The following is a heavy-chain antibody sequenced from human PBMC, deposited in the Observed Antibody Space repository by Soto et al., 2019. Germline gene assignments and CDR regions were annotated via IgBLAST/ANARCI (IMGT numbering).Heavy chain of an antibody. CDR3: VRATYFSDSSGYTRCFDY. Sequence: GASVKVSCKASGYTFTSYDIYWVRQATGQGLEWMGWMNPNTGNSGYAQKFQVRVTMTSDTSISTAHMELSSLRSEDTAVYYCVRATYFSDSSGYTRCFDYWGQGTLVTVSS. CDR2: MNPNTGNS. V-gene: IGHV1-8*01. CDR1: GYTFTSYD. J-gene: IGHJ4*02. D-gene: IGHD3-22*01.